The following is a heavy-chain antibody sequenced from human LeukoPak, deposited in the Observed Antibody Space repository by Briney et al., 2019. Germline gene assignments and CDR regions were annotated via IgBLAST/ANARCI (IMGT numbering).Heavy chain of an antibody. D-gene: IGHD2-2*01. CDR2: ISYDGSNK. CDR3: ARDRDIVVVPAAPGI. V-gene: IGHV3-30-3*01. J-gene: IGHJ3*02. Sequence: GGSLRLSCAASGFTFSSYAMHWVRQAPGKGLEWVAVISYDGSNKYYADSVKGRFTISRDNSKNTLYLQMNSLRAEDTAVYYCARDRDIVVVPAAPGIWGQGTMVTVSS. CDR1: GFTFSSYA.